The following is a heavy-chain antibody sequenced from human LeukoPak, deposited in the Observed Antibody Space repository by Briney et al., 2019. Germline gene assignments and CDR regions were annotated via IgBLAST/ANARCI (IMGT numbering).Heavy chain of an antibody. CDR3: ARGGDYDWFDP. D-gene: IGHD4-17*01. Sequence: PGGSLRLSCAASGFTFSSYAMHWVGQAPGKGLEWVAVISYDGSNKYYADSVKGRFTISRDNSKNTLYLQMNSLRAEDTAVYYCARGGDYDWFDPWGQGTLVTVSS. CDR2: ISYDGSNK. V-gene: IGHV3-30-3*01. J-gene: IGHJ5*02. CDR1: GFTFSSYA.